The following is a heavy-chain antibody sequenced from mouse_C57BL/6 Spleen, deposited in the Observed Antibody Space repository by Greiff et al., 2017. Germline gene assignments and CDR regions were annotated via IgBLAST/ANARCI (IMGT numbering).Heavy chain of an antibody. CDR3: ASGSHYYGSSLYAMDD. J-gene: IGHJ4*01. Sequence: QVQLQQPGAELVKPGASVKLSCKASGFTFTSYWMPWVKQRPGQGLEWIGELDPSDSYTNYNQKFKGKATLTVDTSSSTAYMQRSSLTSDDAAVYYWASGSHYYGSSLYAMDDWGQGTSVTVSS. D-gene: IGHD1-1*01. V-gene: IGHV1-50*01. CDR1: GFTFTSYW. CDR2: LDPSDSYT.